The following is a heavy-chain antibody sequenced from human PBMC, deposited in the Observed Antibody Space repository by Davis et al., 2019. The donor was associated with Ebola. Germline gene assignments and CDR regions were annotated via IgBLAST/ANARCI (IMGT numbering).Heavy chain of an antibody. D-gene: IGHD5-18*01. CDR3: ARGFKRGGYSCGY. Sequence: GGSLRLSCAASGFTFSSYAMSWVRQAPGKGLEWVSYISGGGRTIYYADSVKGRFTISRDNSKNTLYLQMNSLRAEDTAVYYCARGFKRGGYSCGYWGQGTLVTVSS. CDR1: GFTFSSYA. J-gene: IGHJ4*02. CDR2: ISGGGRTI. V-gene: IGHV3-48*01.